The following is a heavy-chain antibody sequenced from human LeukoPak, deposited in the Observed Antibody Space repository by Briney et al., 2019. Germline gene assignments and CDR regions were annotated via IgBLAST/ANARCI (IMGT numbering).Heavy chain of an antibody. J-gene: IGHJ4*02. D-gene: IGHD3-16*01. CDR3: ARDGGFFDY. V-gene: IGHV4-39*02. Sequence: SETLSLTCTVSGGSISSSSYYWGWIRQPPGKGLEWIGSIYYSGSTYYNPSLKSRVTISVDTSKNQFSLKLSSVTAADTAVYYCARDGGFFDYWGQGTPVTVSS. CDR2: IYYSGST. CDR1: GGSISSSSYY.